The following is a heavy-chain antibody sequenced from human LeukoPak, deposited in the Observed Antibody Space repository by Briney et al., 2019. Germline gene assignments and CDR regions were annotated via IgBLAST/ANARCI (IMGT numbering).Heavy chain of an antibody. J-gene: IGHJ4*02. CDR3: ARQGSRGAAGY. CDR2: IYYSGST. V-gene: IGHV4-34*01. Sequence: SETLSLTCAVYGGSFSGYYWSWIRQPPGKGLEWIGYIYYSGSTYYNPSLKSRVTISVDTSKNQFSLKLSSVTAADTAVYYCARQGSRGAAGYWGQGTLVTVSS. D-gene: IGHD6-13*01. CDR1: GGSFSGYY.